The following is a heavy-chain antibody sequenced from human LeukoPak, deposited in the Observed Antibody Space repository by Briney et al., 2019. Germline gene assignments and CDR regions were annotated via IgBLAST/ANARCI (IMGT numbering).Heavy chain of an antibody. D-gene: IGHD3-16*01. V-gene: IGHV3-23*01. J-gene: IGHJ4*02. Sequence: PGGSLRLSCAASGFTFSSYAMSWVRQAPGKGLHRVPAISGSGGSTYYADSVKGRFTISRNNSKNTLYLQMNSLRAEDTAVFYCAKDTYSAKISLWGDWGQGTLVTVSS. CDR2: ISGSGGST. CDR1: GFTFSSYA. CDR3: AKDTYSAKISLWGD.